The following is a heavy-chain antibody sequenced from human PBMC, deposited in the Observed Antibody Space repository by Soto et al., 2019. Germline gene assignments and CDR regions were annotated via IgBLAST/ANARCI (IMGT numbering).Heavy chain of an antibody. CDR2: IKPISDIT. V-gene: IGHV1-69*13. J-gene: IGHJ5*02. CDR1: GDTFGRFT. D-gene: IGHD1-1*01. Sequence: SVKVSCKASGDTFGRFTINWVRQAPGQGLEWMGGIKPISDITNYAQRFQGRVTFTADASTSTVYLELSSLRSEDTAMYYCARDPSTINKLIGVWLDPCGQGTLVTVYS. CDR3: ARDPSTINKLIGVWLDP.